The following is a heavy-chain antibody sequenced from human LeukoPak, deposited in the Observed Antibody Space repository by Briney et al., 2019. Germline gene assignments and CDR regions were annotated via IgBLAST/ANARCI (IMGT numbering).Heavy chain of an antibody. V-gene: IGHV3-7*01. CDR3: AQENGDSFFDY. Sequence: GSLRLSCAASGFTFSSYWMSWVRQAPGKGLEWVANIKQDGSEKYYVDSVKGRFTISRDNAKNSLYLQMNSLRAEDTAVYYCAQENGDSFFDYWGQGTLVTVSS. J-gene: IGHJ4*02. D-gene: IGHD4-17*01. CDR1: GFTFSSYW. CDR2: IKQDGSEK.